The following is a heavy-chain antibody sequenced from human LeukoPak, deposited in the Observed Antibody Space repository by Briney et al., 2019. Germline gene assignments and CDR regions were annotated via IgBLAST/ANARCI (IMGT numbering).Heavy chain of an antibody. Sequence: SETLSLTCTVSGGSISSSSYYWGWIRQPPGKGLERIGSIYYSGSTYYNPSLKSRVTISVDTSKNQFSLKLSSVTAADTAVYYCARIGYAAFDIWGQGTMVTVSS. CDR3: ARIGYAAFDI. CDR1: GGSISSSSYY. CDR2: IYYSGST. V-gene: IGHV4-39*01. D-gene: IGHD5-12*01. J-gene: IGHJ3*02.